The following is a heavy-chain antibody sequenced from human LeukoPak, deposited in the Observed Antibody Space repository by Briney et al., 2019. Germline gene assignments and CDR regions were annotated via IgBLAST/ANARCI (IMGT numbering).Heavy chain of an antibody. CDR2: INPSGGST. CDR3: AGRAMVRGGHFDY. V-gene: IGHV1-46*01. D-gene: IGHD3-10*01. Sequence: GASVKVSCKASGYTFTSYYMHWVRQAPGQGLEWMGIINPSGGSTSYAQKFQGRVTMTRDMSTSTVYMELSSLRSEDTAVYYCAGRAMVRGGHFDYWGQGTLVTVSS. J-gene: IGHJ4*02. CDR1: GYTFTSYY.